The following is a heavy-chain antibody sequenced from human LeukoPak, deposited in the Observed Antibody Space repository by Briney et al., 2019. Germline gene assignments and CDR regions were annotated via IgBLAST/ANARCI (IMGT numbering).Heavy chain of an antibody. CDR1: GFTVSSNY. V-gene: IGHV3-66*02. CDR2: IYSGGST. Sequence: GGSLRLSCAASGFTVSSNYMSWVRQAPGKGLEWVSVIYSGGSTYYADSVKGRFTISRDNSKNTLYLQMNSLRAEDTAVYYCARGARITIFGSYYFDYWGQGTLVTVSS. D-gene: IGHD3-3*01. CDR3: ARGARITIFGSYYFDY. J-gene: IGHJ4*02.